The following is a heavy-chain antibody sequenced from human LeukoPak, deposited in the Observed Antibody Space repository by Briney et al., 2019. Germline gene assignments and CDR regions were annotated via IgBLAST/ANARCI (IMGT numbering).Heavy chain of an antibody. D-gene: IGHD3-22*01. CDR2: ISSSSSTI. CDR1: GFTFSSYS. CDR3: ARKGDYYDSSGHFDY. J-gene: IGHJ4*02. Sequence: GVSLRLSCAASGFTFSSYSMNWVRQAPGKGLEWVSYISSSSSTIYYADSVKGRFTISRDNAKNSLYLQMNSLRDEDAAVYYCARKGDYYDSSGHFDYWGQGTLVTVSS. V-gene: IGHV3-48*02.